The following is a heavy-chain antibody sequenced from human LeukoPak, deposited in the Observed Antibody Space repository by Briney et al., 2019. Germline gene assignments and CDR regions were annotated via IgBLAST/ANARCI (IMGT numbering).Heavy chain of an antibody. CDR2: MNPNSGNT. CDR3: ARSLRPYYDFWSGYNWFDP. CDR1: GYTFTSYD. J-gene: IGHJ5*02. V-gene: IGHV1-8*01. D-gene: IGHD3-3*01. Sequence: GASVKVSCKASGYTFTSYDINWVRQATGQGLEWMGWMNPNSGNTGYAQKFQGRVTMTRNTSISTAYMELSSLRSEDTAVYYCARSLRPYYDFWSGYNWFDPWGQGTLVTVPS.